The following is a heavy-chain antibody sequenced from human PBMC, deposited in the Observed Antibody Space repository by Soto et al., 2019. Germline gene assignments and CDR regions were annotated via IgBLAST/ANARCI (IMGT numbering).Heavy chain of an antibody. CDR1: GFTFSSYA. V-gene: IGHV3-30-3*01. J-gene: IGHJ4*02. D-gene: IGHD6-13*01. CDR3: ARAGSQQQLVR. Sequence: PGGSLRLSCAASGFTFSSYAMHWVRQAPGKGLEWVAVISYDGSNKYYADSVKGRLTISRDNSKNTLYLQMNSLRAEDTAVYYCARAGSQQQLVRWGRGTLVTVSS. CDR2: ISYDGSNK.